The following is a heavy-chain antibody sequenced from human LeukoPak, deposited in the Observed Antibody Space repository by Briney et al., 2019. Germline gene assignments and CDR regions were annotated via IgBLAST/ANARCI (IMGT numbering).Heavy chain of an antibody. Sequence: GGSLRLSCAASGFTVSSNYMSWVRQALGKGLEWVSVIYSGGSTYYADSVKGRFTISRDNSKNTLYLQMNSRRAEDTAVYYCARGVTMVRGVINYFDYWGQGTLVTVSS. CDR2: IYSGGST. V-gene: IGHV3-66*02. CDR1: GFTVSSNY. CDR3: ARGVTMVRGVINYFDY. D-gene: IGHD3-10*01. J-gene: IGHJ4*02.